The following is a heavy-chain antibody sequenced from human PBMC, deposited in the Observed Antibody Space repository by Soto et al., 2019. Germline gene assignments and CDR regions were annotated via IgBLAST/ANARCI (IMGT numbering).Heavy chain of an antibody. CDR2: IDPSDSYT. CDR1: GYSFTSYW. Sequence: GASLKISCKGSGYSFTSYWISWVRQMPGKGLEWMGRIDPSDSYTNYSPSFHGHVTISADTSISTAYLLWGSLKASDTAMYYCARPTTCNYYARYVWGQETTVSVSS. CDR3: ARPTTCNYYARYV. J-gene: IGHJ6*02. D-gene: IGHD2-15*01. V-gene: IGHV5-10-1*01.